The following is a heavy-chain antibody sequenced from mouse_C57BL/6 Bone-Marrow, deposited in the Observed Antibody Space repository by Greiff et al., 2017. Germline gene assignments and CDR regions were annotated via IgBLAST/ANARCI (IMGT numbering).Heavy chain of an antibody. CDR3: ARQDNQGSLFAY. CDR1: GYTFTSYW. Sequence: VQLQQPGAELVRPGSSVKLSCKASGYTFTSYWMDWVKQRPGQGLEWIGNIYPSDSETHYNQKFKDKATLTVDKSSSTADMQLSSLTSEDSAVYDSARQDNQGSLFAYWGEGTLVTVSA. J-gene: IGHJ3*01. V-gene: IGHV1-61*01. CDR2: IYPSDSET. D-gene: IGHD1-3*01.